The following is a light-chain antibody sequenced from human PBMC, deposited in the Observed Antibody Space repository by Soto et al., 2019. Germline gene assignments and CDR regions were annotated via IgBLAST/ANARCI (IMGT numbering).Light chain of an antibody. CDR3: GADHGSGSNFVYLV. CDR2: VGTGGIVG. V-gene: IGLV9-49*01. Sequence: QAVVTQPPSASASLGASVTLTYTLSSGYSNYKVDWYQQRPGKGPRFVMRVGTGGIVGSKGDGIPDRFSVLGSGLNRYLTIKNIQEEDESDYHCGADHGSGSNFVYLVFGGGTKVTVL. J-gene: IGLJ2*01. CDR1: SGYSNYK.